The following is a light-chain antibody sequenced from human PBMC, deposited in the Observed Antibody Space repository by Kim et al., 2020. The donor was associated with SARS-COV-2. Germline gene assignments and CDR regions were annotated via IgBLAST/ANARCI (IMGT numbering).Light chain of an antibody. V-gene: IGLV1-44*01. Sequence: GQRVTISCSGSSSNLGGKTVNWYLQLSGTAPKLLIYADDQRPPGVPDRFSASKSGTSASLAISGLQSEDEADYYCAVWDDSLDGWVFGGGTQLTVL. J-gene: IGLJ3*02. CDR1: SSNLGGKT. CDR3: AVWDDSLDGWV. CDR2: ADD.